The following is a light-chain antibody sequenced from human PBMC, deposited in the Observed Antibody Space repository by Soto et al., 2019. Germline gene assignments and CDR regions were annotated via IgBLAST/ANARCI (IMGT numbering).Light chain of an antibody. CDR2: GAS. V-gene: IGKV3-20*01. J-gene: IGKJ5*01. CDR1: QFTNGKY. CDR3: QHFGSSPPVT. Sequence: DIVLTQAPDNLSLSPGESATLSCRVSQFTNGKYVAWYQQRHGLPPRLLVYGASKRAPGIPDRFRGSESGSEFTLTISAVEPEDFAVYFCQHFGSSPPVTFGQGTRLDIK.